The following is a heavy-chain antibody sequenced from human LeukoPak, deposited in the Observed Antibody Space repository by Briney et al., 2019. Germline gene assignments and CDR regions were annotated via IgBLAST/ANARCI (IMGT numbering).Heavy chain of an antibody. CDR1: GGSIRSSYYY. CDR3: ARDPLGYYPML. D-gene: IGHD3-22*01. V-gene: IGHV4-39*02. J-gene: IGHJ4*02. Sequence: SETLSLTCTVSGGSIRSSYYYWGWIRQPPGKGLEWIGSIYDSGSTYYNPSLKSRVTISVDTSKNQFSLKLNSVTAADTAVYYCARDPLGYYPMLWGQGTLVTVSS. CDR2: IYDSGST.